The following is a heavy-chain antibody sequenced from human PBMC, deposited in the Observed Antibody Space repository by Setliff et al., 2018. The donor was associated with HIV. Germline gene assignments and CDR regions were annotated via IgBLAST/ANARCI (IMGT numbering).Heavy chain of an antibody. D-gene: IGHD2-21*02. Sequence: GGSLRLSCAASGFNFNDYGMHWVRQAPGKGLEWVAFIRYDGSNEHYADSVKGRFTTPRDNSKNTLALQMTSLRVEDTAAYYCAKVGGDGRFYHYYMAIWGKGTTVTVSS. CDR3: AKVGGDGRFYHYYMAI. J-gene: IGHJ6*03. CDR2: IRYDGSNE. V-gene: IGHV3-30*02. CDR1: GFNFNDYG.